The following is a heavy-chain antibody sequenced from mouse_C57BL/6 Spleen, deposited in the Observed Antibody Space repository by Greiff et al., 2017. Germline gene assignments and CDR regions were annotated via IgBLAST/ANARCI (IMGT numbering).Heavy chain of an antibody. CDR2: IRNKANGYTT. Sequence: DVQLVESGGGLVQPGGSLSFSCAASGFTFTDYYMSWVRQPPGKALEWLGFIRNKANGYTTEYSATVKGRFTISRDNSQSILYLQMNALRAEDSATDYCARYEGQDIDYWGQGTTLTVSS. V-gene: IGHV7-3*01. D-gene: IGHD3-3*01. CDR3: ARYEGQDIDY. CDR1: GFTFTDYY. J-gene: IGHJ2*01.